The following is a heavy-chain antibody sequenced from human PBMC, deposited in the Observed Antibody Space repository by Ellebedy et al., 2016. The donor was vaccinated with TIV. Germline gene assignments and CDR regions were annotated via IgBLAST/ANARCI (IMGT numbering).Heavy chain of an antibody. CDR1: GFTFSDYY. V-gene: IGHV3-11*01. CDR2: ISSTSGTIK. Sequence: PGGSLRLSCAASGFTFSDYYMSWFRQAPGKGLEWVSYISSTSGTIKYYADSVKGRFTISRDNAKNSLYLQVNSLGAEDTAVYYCAKVGHLAAAGTIDYWGQGTLVTVSS. D-gene: IGHD6-13*01. CDR3: AKVGHLAAAGTIDY. J-gene: IGHJ4*02.